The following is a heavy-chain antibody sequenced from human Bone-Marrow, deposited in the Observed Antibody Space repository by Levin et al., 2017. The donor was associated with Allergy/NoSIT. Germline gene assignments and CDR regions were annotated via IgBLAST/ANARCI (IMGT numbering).Heavy chain of an antibody. Sequence: GESLKISCAASGFTFSSYGMHWVRQAPGKGLEWVAVIWYDGSNKYYADSVKGRFTISRDNSKNTLYLQMNSLRAEDTAVYYCAREYSSGWWTSGYYGMDVWGQGTTVTVSS. CDR3: AREYSSGWWTSGYYGMDV. J-gene: IGHJ6*02. V-gene: IGHV3-33*01. CDR2: IWYDGSNK. CDR1: GFTFSSYG. D-gene: IGHD6-19*01.